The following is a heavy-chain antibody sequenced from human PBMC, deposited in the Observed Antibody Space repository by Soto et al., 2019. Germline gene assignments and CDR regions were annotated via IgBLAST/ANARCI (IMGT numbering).Heavy chain of an antibody. J-gene: IGHJ4*02. CDR2: IRSKAYGGTT. Sequence: GGSLRLSCTASGFTFGDYAMSWFRQAPGKGLEWVGFIRSKAYGGTTEYAASVKGRFTISRDDSKSIAYLQMNSLKTEDTAVYYCTRDVDTAMVTFDYWGQGTLVTVSS. V-gene: IGHV3-49*03. CDR3: TRDVDTAMVTFDY. CDR1: GFTFGDYA. D-gene: IGHD5-18*01.